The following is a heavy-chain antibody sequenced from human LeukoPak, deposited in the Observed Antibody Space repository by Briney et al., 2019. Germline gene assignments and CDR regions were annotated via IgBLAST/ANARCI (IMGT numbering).Heavy chain of an antibody. D-gene: IGHD3-9*01. CDR3: AREAPLLRYFDRPTMPLDY. J-gene: IGHJ4*02. CDR2: VSGNGGNT. Sequence: PGGSLRLSCAASGFTFSGYALSWVRQAPGKGLEWVSAVSGNGGNTYYADSVKGRFTISRDNSKNTLYLQMNSLRAEDTAVYYCAREAPLLRYFDRPTMPLDYWGQGTLVTVSS. V-gene: IGHV3-23*01. CDR1: GFTFSGYA.